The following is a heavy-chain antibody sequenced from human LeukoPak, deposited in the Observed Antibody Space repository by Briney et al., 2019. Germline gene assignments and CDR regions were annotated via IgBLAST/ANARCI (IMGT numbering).Heavy chain of an antibody. D-gene: IGHD6-25*01. CDR1: GYTFTSYG. Sequence: RASVKVSCKSSGYTFTSYGISWVRQAPGQGLEWMGWISAYNGNTNYAQKLQGRVTMTTDTSTSTAYMELRSLRSDDTAVYYCARDASSGLFDYWGQGTLVTVSS. CDR3: ARDASSGLFDY. J-gene: IGHJ4*02. CDR2: ISAYNGNT. V-gene: IGHV1-18*04.